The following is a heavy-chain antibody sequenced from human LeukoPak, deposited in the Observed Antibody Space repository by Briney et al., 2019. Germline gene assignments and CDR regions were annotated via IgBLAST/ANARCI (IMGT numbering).Heavy chain of an antibody. Sequence: SVKVSCKASGGTFSTYAISWVRQAPGQGLEWMGRVTPMFGTADYAQKFQGRVTITADKSTSTAYMELSSLRSEDTAVYYCTRHYDSSGYPSLNYFGYWGQGTLVTVSS. CDR2: VTPMFGTA. V-gene: IGHV1-69*06. J-gene: IGHJ4*02. CDR1: GGTFSTYA. CDR3: TRHYDSSGYPSLNYFGY. D-gene: IGHD3-22*01.